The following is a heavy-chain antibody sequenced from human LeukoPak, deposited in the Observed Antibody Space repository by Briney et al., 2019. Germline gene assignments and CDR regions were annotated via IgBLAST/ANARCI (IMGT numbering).Heavy chain of an antibody. CDR1: GYSFTGYY. V-gene: IGHV1-2*02. Sequence: GASVTVSCTASGYSFTGYYMHWVRQAPGQGLEWMGWINPNSGGTNYAQKFQGRVTMIRDTSISTAYMELSRLRSDDTAVYYCARGDYGDSFDYWGQGTLVTVSS. D-gene: IGHD4-17*01. CDR2: INPNSGGT. J-gene: IGHJ4*02. CDR3: ARGDYGDSFDY.